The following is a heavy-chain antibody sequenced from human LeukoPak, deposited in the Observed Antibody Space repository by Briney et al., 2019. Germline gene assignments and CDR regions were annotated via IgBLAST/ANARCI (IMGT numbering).Heavy chain of an antibody. V-gene: IGHV4-30-2*01. J-gene: IGHJ4*02. CDR2: IYHSGST. Sequence: PSETLSLTCAVSGGSISSGGYSWSWIRQPPGKGLEWIGYIYHSGSTYYNPSLKSRVTISVDRSKNQFSLKLSSVTAADAAVYYCARYDYGDYLFDYWGQGTLVTVSS. D-gene: IGHD4-17*01. CDR1: GGSISSGGYS. CDR3: ARYDYGDYLFDY.